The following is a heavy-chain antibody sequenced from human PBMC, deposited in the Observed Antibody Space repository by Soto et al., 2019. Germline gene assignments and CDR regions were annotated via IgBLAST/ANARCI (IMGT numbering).Heavy chain of an antibody. CDR2: INAGNGDT. CDR1: GYAFTSYV. CDR3: ARVGSSSSPYYYGMDV. Sequence: GASVKVSCKASGYAFTSYVMHWVRQAPGQRLEWMGWINAGNGDTKFSQTFQGRVTITRDTSASTAYMELSSLRSADTAVYYCARVGSSSSPYYYGMDVWGQGTMVTVSS. J-gene: IGHJ6*02. D-gene: IGHD6-6*01. V-gene: IGHV1-3*01.